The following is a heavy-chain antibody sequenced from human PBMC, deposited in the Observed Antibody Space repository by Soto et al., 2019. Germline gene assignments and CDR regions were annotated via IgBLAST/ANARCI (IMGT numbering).Heavy chain of an antibody. CDR2: ISYDGSNK. Sequence: GGAMKVSWAASGCPFRSYAKHWVLQAPGKGLEWVAVISYDGSNKYYADSVKGRFTISRDNSKNTLYLQMNSLRAEDTAVYYCARDTGTTGTHYPSYGMDGWGQATTVTLSS. J-gene: IGHJ6*02. CDR1: GCPFRSYA. CDR3: ARDTGTTGTHYPSYGMDG. V-gene: IGHV3-30-3*01. D-gene: IGHD1-1*01.